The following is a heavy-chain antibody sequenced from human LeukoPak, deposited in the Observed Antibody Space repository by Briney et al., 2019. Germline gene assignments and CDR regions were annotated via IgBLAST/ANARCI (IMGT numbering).Heavy chain of an antibody. V-gene: IGHV4-39*01. Sequence: SETLSLTCTVSGGSIGSSSYYWGWIRQPPGKGLEWIGSIYYSGSTYYNPSLKSRVTISVDTSKNQFSLKLSSVTAADTAVCYCARLKWYFDLWGRGTLVTVSS. CDR2: IYYSGST. CDR3: ARLKWYFDL. CDR1: GGSIGSSSYY. J-gene: IGHJ2*01.